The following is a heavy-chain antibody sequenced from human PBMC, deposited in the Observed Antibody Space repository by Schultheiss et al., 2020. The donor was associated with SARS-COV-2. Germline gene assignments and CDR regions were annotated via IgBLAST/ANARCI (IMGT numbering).Heavy chain of an antibody. J-gene: IGHJ6*03. CDR2: ISWDGGST. Sequence: GGSLRLSCAASGFTFDDYAMHWVRQAPGKGLEWVSLISWDGGSTYYADSVKGRFTISRDNSKNSLYLQMNSLRAEDTALYYCAKDIFTYYDFWSGSHGPGNYYYMDVWGKGTTVTVSS. CDR1: GFTFDDYA. CDR3: AKDIFTYYDFWSGSHGPGNYYYMDV. V-gene: IGHV3-43D*04. D-gene: IGHD3-3*01.